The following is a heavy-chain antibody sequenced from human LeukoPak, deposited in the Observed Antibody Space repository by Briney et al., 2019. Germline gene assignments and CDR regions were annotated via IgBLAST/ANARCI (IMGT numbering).Heavy chain of an antibody. CDR1: GFTFANFA. D-gene: IGHD4-11*01. Sequence: GGSLRLSCAASGFTFANFAMIWVRQAPGKGLEWVSSISGGGGTTYYADSVKGRFTISRDNSKNKLNLQMNSLRAEDTAVYYCARVQALYFDYWGQGTLVTVSS. CDR2: ISGGGGTT. V-gene: IGHV3-23*01. J-gene: IGHJ4*02. CDR3: ARVQALYFDY.